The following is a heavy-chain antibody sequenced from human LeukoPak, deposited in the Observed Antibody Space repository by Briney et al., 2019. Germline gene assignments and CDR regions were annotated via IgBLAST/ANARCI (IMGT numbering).Heavy chain of an antibody. D-gene: IGHD5-24*01. CDR1: GFTFSSYA. Sequence: PGRSLRLSCAASGFTFSSYAIHWVRQAPGKGLEWVAVISYDGSNKNYADSVKGRFTISRDNSKNTLYLQMNSLRAEDTAVYYCARGGRWLQLVDYWGQGTLVTVSS. V-gene: IGHV3-30*04. CDR3: ARGGRWLQLVDY. J-gene: IGHJ4*02. CDR2: ISYDGSNK.